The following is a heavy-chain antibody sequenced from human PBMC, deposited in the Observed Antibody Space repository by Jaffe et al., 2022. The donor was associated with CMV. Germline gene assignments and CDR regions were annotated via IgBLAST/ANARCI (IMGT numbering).Heavy chain of an antibody. CDR1: GFTFRSYA. V-gene: IGHV3-64*02. CDR3: ARGDCSSTSCLVDY. J-gene: IGHJ4*02. Sequence: EVKLVESGEGLAQPGGSLRLSCAATGFTFRSYAMHWLRQAPGKGLEYVSASDYSGGSTYYADSVKGRFTISRDNSKNTLYLQMGSLRPEDTAIYFCARGDCSSTSCLVDYWGQGTLVTVSS. CDR2: SDYSGGST. D-gene: IGHD2-2*01.